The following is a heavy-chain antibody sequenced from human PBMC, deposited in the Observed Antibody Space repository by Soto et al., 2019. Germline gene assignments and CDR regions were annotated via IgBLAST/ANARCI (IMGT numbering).Heavy chain of an antibody. V-gene: IGHV2-5*02. CDR2: IYWDDDK. CDR1: GFSLSTSGVG. Sequence: QITLKESGPTLVKPTQTLTLTCTFSGFSLSTSGVGVGWIRQPPGKALEWLALIYWDDDKRYSPSLKSRLTITKDTSKNQVVLTMTNMDPVDTATYYCARSPLYDFLGYYCYGMDVWGQGTTVTVSS. CDR3: ARSPLYDFLGYYCYGMDV. D-gene: IGHD3-3*01. J-gene: IGHJ6*02.